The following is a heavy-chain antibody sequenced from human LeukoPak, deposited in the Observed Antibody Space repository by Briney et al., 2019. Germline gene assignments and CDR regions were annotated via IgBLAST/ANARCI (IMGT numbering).Heavy chain of an antibody. V-gene: IGHV1-46*01. CDR3: ARIRDGYNDAYDL. CDR1: GYTFTDSY. J-gene: IGHJ3*01. CDR2: IDPDGGNT. D-gene: IGHD5-24*01. Sequence: RASVKVSCKASGYTFTDSYVHWVRQAPGQVLEWMGLIDPDGGNTNYAQNFQGRVTLTRDTSTSTLYTELSSLRSEDTAIYYCARIRDGYNDAYDLWGQGTVVTVPS.